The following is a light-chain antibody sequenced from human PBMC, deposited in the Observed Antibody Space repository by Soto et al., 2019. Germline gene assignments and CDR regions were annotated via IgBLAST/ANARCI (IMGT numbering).Light chain of an antibody. J-gene: IGKJ1*01. CDR2: KAS. V-gene: IGKV1-5*03. CDR3: QQYYGYAT. CDR1: QSISSW. Sequence: DLQMTQSPSTLSASVGDRVTITCRASQSISSWLAWYQRKPGKAPKLLIYKASSLESGVPSRFSGSGSGTEFTLTISSLQPDDFATYYCQQYYGYATFGQGTKVEIK.